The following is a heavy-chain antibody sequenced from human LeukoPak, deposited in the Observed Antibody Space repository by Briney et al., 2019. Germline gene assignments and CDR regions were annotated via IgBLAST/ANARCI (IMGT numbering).Heavy chain of an antibody. CDR1: GGSFSGYY. J-gene: IGHJ4*02. CDR2: INHSGST. Sequence: SETLSLTCAVYGGSFSGYYWSWIRQPPGKGLEWIGEINHSGSTNYNPSLKSRVTISVDTSKNQFSLKLSSVTAADTAVYYCARGTRPFDYWGQGTLVTASS. V-gene: IGHV4-34*01. CDR3: ARGTRPFDY.